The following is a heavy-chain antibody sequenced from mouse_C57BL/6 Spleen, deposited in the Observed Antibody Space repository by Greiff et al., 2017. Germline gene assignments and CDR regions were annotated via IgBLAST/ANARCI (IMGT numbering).Heavy chain of an antibody. CDR1: GFTFSDYG. CDR3: AKNYDGYFDYFDY. V-gene: IGHV5-17*01. D-gene: IGHD2-3*01. Sequence: DVHLVESGGGLVKPGGSLKLSCAASGFTFSDYGMHWVRQAPEKGLEWVAYISSGSSTIYYADTVKGRFTISRDNAKNTLFLQMTSLRSEDTAMYYCAKNYDGYFDYFDYWGQGTTLTVSS. CDR2: ISSGSSTI. J-gene: IGHJ2*01.